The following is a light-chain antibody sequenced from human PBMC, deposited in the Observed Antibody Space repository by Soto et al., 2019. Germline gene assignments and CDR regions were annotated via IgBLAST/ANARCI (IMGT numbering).Light chain of an antibody. V-gene: IGLV4-69*01. J-gene: IGLJ2*01. CDR3: QTWGTGRGI. Sequence: QPVLTQSPSAAASLGASVKLTCTLSSGHSHYAIAWHQQQPEKGPRYLMKVNSDGSHSKGDGIPDRFSGSSSGSERYLTISSLQSEDEADYYCQTWGTGRGIFGGGTKLTVL. CDR1: SGHSHYA. CDR2: VNSDGSH.